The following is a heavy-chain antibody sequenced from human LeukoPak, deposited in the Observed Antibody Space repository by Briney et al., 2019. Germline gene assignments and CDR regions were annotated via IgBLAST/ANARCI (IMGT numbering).Heavy chain of an antibody. CDR2: ISGSGGST. CDR1: GFTFSSYA. V-gene: IGHV3-23*01. Sequence: GGSLRLSCAASGFTFSSYAMSWVRQAPGKGLEWVSAISGSGGSTYYADSVKGRFTISRDNSKNTLYLQMNSLRAEDTAVYYCAGICSSTGCYSGFGYNWFDPWGQGTLVTVSS. CDR3: AGICSSTGCYSGFGYNWFDP. D-gene: IGHD2-2*01. J-gene: IGHJ5*02.